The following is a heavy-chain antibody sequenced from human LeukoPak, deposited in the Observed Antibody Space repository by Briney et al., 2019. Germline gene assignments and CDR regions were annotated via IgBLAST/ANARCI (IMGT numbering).Heavy chain of an antibody. CDR1: GFTFSSYA. CDR3: AKDRNLWLVSGVYFDY. D-gene: IGHD6-19*01. J-gene: IGHJ4*02. CDR2: ISGSGGST. Sequence: GGSLRLSCAASGFTFSSYAMSWVRQAPGKGLEWVSAISGSGGSTYYADSVKGRFTISRDNSKNTLYLQMNSLRAEDTAVYYCAKDRNLWLVSGVYFDYWGQGTLVTVSS. V-gene: IGHV3-23*01.